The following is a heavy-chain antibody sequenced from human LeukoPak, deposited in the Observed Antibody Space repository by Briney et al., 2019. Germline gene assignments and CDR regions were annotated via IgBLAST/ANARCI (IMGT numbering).Heavy chain of an antibody. D-gene: IGHD6-19*01. J-gene: IGHJ4*02. CDR2: ISSGSTI. V-gene: IGHV3-48*03. CDR1: GFTFSSYE. Sequence: QPGGSRRLSCAASGFTFSSYEMNWVRQAPGRGLEWVSYISSGSTIYDADSVKGRFTISRDNAKNSLYLQMNSLRAEDTAVYYCARESIAVAGAPFDYWGQGTLVTVSS. CDR3: ARESIAVAGAPFDY.